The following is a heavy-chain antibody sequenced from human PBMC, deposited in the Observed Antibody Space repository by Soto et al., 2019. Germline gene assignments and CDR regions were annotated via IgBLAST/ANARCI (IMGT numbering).Heavy chain of an antibody. D-gene: IGHD6-13*01. V-gene: IGHV1-8*01. CDR3: ARYGPISSSNGYYYYYGMDV. CDR1: GYTFTSYD. CDR2: MNPNSGNT. Sequence: ASVKVSCKASGYTFTSYDINWVRLATGQGLEWMGWMNPNSGNTGYAQKFQGRVTMTRNTSISTAYMELSSLRSEDTAVYYCARYGPISSSNGYYYYYGMDVWGQGTTVTVSS. J-gene: IGHJ6*02.